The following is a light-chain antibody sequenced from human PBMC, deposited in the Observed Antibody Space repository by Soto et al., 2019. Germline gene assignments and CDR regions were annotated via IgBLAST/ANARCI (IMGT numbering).Light chain of an antibody. J-gene: IGLJ1*01. V-gene: IGLV2-8*01. CDR1: SSDVGGYNH. Sequence: QSVLTQPPSASGSPGQSVTIPCTGSSSDVGGYNHVSWYQHQPGKAPKRMIYEVTKRAAGVPDRFSGSKSGNTASLTVSGLQAVDEADYYCSSYVGSNSFYVVGTGTKVTVL. CDR3: SSYVGSNSFYV. CDR2: EVT.